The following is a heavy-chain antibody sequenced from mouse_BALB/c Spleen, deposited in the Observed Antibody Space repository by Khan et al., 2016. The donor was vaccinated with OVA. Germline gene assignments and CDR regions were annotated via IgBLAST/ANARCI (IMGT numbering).Heavy chain of an antibody. V-gene: IGHV1-77*01. J-gene: IGHJ3*01. CDR3: ARRNYFGYTFAY. Sequence: QVQLQQPGAELARPGASVKLSCKASGYTFTDYYINWVKQRTGQGLEWIGEISPGSGDTYYNEKFKGKATLTADNSSSTVYMQLSRLTAKASAVYFCARRNYFGYTFAYWGQGTLVTVSA. CDR2: ISPGSGDT. D-gene: IGHD1-2*01. CDR1: GYTFTDYY.